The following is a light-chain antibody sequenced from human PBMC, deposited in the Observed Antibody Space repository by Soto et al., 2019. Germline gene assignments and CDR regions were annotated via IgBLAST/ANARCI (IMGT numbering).Light chain of an antibody. Sequence: QSVLTQPPSVSGAPGQRVTISCTGNSSNIGAGYDVHWYQQLPGTAPKLLIYGNFNRPSGVPDRFSGSKSGTSASLAITALQAEDHADHPRQSYDTSLRVVLFAGGTKLTVL. CDR3: QSYDTSLRVVL. CDR1: SSNIGAGYD. V-gene: IGLV1-40*01. CDR2: GNF. J-gene: IGLJ2*01.